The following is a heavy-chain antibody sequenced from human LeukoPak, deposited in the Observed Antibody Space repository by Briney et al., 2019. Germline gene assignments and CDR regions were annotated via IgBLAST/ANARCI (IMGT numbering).Heavy chain of an antibody. Sequence: PGESLRLSCAASGFTFSNAWMSWVRQAPGKGLEWVGRIKSKTDGGTTDYAAPVKGRFTISRDNSKNTLYLQMNSLRAEDTAVYYCARVGSSSLRDWFDPWGQGTLVTVSS. D-gene: IGHD2-2*01. CDR1: GFTFSNAW. J-gene: IGHJ5*02. V-gene: IGHV3-15*01. CDR2: IKSKTDGGTT. CDR3: ARVGSSSLRDWFDP.